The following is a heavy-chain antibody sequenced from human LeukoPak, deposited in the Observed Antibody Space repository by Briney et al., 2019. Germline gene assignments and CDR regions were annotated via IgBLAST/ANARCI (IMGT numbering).Heavy chain of an antibody. D-gene: IGHD3-9*01. J-gene: IGHJ4*02. CDR2: INPNSGGT. V-gene: IGHV1-2*02. CDR3: AVGEGDYDILTI. Sequence: PGASVKVSCKASGYTFNGYYIHWVRQAPGQGLEWMGWINPNSGGTNYAQKFQGRVTMTRDTSISTAYMELSRLRSDDTAVYYCAVGEGDYDILTIWGQGTLVTVSS. CDR1: GYTFNGYY.